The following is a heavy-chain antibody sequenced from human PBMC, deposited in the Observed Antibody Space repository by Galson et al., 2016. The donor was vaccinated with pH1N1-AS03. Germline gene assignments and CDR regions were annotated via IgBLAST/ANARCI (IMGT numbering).Heavy chain of an antibody. J-gene: IGHJ5*02. CDR2: INYSGST. D-gene: IGHD4-17*01. V-gene: IGHV4-59*11. Sequence: SETLSLTCTVSGGSISSHYWNWIRQPPGKGLEWIGYINYSGSTNYNPSLKSRVTISVDTSKNQFSLKLSSVTAADTAVYYCARHDYGDYVGWFDPWGQGTLVTVPS. CDR1: GGSISSHY. CDR3: ARHDYGDYVGWFDP.